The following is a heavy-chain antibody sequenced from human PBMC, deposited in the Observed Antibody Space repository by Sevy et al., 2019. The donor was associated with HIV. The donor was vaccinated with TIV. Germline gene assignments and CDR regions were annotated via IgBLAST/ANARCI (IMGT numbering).Heavy chain of an antibody. Sequence: GGSLRLSCAASGFTFSSYSMNWVRQAPGKGLEWVSYISNSSSTIYYADSVKGRFTISRDNAKNSLYLQMNSLRDEDTAVYYCARDGGSNPSYYYYYGMDVWGQGTTVTVSS. V-gene: IGHV3-48*02. CDR1: GFTFSSYS. CDR2: ISNSSSTI. D-gene: IGHD3-16*01. CDR3: ARDGGSNPSYYYYYGMDV. J-gene: IGHJ6*02.